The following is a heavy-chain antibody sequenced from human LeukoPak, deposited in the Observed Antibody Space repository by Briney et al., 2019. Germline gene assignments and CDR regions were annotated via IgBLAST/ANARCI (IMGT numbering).Heavy chain of an antibody. CDR1: GFTFSSYP. CDR2: ISYDGSNK. D-gene: IGHD1-26*01. Sequence: PGGSLRLSCAASGFTFSSYPMHWVRQAPGKGLEWVAVISYDGSNKYYADSVKGRFTISRDNSKNTLYLQMNSLRAEDTAVYYCAKDPSDSGSYPDYWGQGTLVTVSS. V-gene: IGHV3-30*04. CDR3: AKDPSDSGSYPDY. J-gene: IGHJ4*02.